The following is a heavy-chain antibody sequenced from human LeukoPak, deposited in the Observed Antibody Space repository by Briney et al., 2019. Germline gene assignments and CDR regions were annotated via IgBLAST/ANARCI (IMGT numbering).Heavy chain of an antibody. CDR2: INEDGSTT. CDR3: ARDPYYYDSSGYSP. CDR1: GFTFSSYW. Sequence: GGSLRLSCAASGFTFSSYWMHWVRQAPGKGLVWVSRINEDGSTTNYADSVKGRSTIFRDNAKNTLYLQMNSLRAEDTAVYYCARDPYYYDSSGYSPWGQGTLVTVSS. V-gene: IGHV3-74*01. D-gene: IGHD3-22*01. J-gene: IGHJ4*02.